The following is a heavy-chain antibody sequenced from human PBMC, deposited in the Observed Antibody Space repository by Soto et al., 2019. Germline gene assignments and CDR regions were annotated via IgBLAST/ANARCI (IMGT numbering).Heavy chain of an antibody. D-gene: IGHD5-12*01. V-gene: IGHV3-53*01. Sequence: EVQLVESGGGLIQPGGSLRLSCAASGFTVSSNYMSWVRQAPGKGLEWVSVIYSGGSTYYADSVKGRFTISRDNSKNTVFLQMNSLRAEDTAVYYCAKEKDMVTTIRLFFDYWGQGILVTVSS. J-gene: IGHJ4*02. CDR2: IYSGGST. CDR3: AKEKDMVTTIRLFFDY. CDR1: GFTVSSNY.